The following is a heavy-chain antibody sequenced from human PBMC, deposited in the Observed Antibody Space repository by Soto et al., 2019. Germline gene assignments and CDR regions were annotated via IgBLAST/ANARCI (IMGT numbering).Heavy chain of an antibody. CDR1: GFTFSSYG. J-gene: IGHJ4*02. V-gene: IGHV3-30*18. CDR3: AKDEGEGDNPLDY. Sequence: QVQLVESGGGVVQPGRSLRLSCAASGFTFSSYGMHWVRQAPGKGLEWVTVISYDGSNKYYADSVKGRFTISRDNSKSTLYLQMNSLRAEDTAVYYCAKDEGEGDNPLDYWGQGTLVTVSS. D-gene: IGHD1-26*01. CDR2: ISYDGSNK.